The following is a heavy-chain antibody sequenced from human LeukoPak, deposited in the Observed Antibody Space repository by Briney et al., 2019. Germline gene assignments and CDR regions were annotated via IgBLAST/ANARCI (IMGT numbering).Heavy chain of an antibody. CDR2: INPNSGGT. CDR1: GYTFTGYY. V-gene: IGHV1-2*02. CDR3: AIGGNSGYDFLIGAIDY. J-gene: IGHJ4*02. D-gene: IGHD5-12*01. Sequence: ASVKVSCKASGYTFTGYYMHWVRQAPGQGPEWMGWINPNSGGTNYAQKFQGRVTMTRDTSISTAYMELSRLRSDDTAVYYCAIGGNSGYDFLIGAIDYWGQGTLVTVSS.